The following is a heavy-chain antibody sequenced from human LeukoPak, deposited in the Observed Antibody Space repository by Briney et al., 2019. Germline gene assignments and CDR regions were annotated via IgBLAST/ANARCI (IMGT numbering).Heavy chain of an antibody. CDR2: ISYDGSNK. D-gene: IGHD4-17*01. V-gene: IGHV3-30*18. CDR1: GFTFSSYG. Sequence: PGRSLRLSCAASGFTFSSYGMHWLRQAPGKGLEGVAVISYDGSNKYYADSVKGRFTISRDNSKNTLYLQMNSLRAEDTAVYYCAKDPTTVTTFLDYWGQGTLVTVSS. J-gene: IGHJ4*02. CDR3: AKDPTTVTTFLDY.